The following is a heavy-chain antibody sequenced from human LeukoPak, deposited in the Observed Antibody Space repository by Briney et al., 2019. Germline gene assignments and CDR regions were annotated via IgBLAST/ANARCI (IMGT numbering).Heavy chain of an antibody. CDR3: APSYSESRGYYIRD. J-gene: IGHJ4*02. CDR1: GYTFTGYC. V-gene: IGHV1-2*06. CDR2: INPDSGAT. Sequence: GASVKVSCKASGYTFTGYCMHWMRQARGQGLEWMGRINPDSGATNYAQKFQGRVTMTGDTSISTAYMELSRLTSDDTAVYYCAPSYSESRGYYIRDWGQGTLVAVSS. D-gene: IGHD3-22*01.